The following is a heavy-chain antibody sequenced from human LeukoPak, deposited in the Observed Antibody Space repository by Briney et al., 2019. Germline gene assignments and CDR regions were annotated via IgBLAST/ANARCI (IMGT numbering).Heavy chain of an antibody. CDR3: AREPGGFRKYLAY. CDR1: GDALGNYA. J-gene: IGHJ4*02. CDR2: IIPIFGTT. V-gene: IGHV1-69*06. D-gene: IGHD2-15*01. Sequence: SVKVSCKASGDALGNYAITWVRQAPGQGLEWMGRIIPIFGTTYYAQKFRGRVTITADKSTNTAYMEMSSMKSEDTAVYYCAREPGGFRKYLAYWGQGALVTVSS.